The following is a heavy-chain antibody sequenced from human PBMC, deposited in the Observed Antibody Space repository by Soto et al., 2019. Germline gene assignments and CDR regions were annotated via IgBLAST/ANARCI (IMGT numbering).Heavy chain of an antibody. J-gene: IGHJ5*02. Sequence: QMQLVQSGGGVVQPGRSLRLSCAASGFTFDTYEMNWVRQAPGKGLEWVAMISFAGTNDYYADSVKGPFTISRDNSNNTLFLHMNSLRVEDTAVYYCARDMNWLDPWGQGSLVTVAS. CDR3: ARDMNWLDP. V-gene: IGHV3-30-3*01. CDR2: ISFAGTND. CDR1: GFTFDTYE.